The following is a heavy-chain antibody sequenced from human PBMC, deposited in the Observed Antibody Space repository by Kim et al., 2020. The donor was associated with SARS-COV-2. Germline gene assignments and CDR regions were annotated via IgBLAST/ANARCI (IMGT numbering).Heavy chain of an antibody. V-gene: IGHV3-23*01. CDR2: ISGSGGST. Sequence: GGSLRLSCAASGFTFSSYAMSWVRQAPGKGLEWVSAISGSGGSTYYADSVKGRFTISRDKSKNTLYLQMNSLRAEDTAVYYCAKVLLLLWFGESQEGAFDIWGQGTMVTVSS. D-gene: IGHD3-10*01. CDR1: GFTFSSYA. CDR3: AKVLLLLWFGESQEGAFDI. J-gene: IGHJ3*02.